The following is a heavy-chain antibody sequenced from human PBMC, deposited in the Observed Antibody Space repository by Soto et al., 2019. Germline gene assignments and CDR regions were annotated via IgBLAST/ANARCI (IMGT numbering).Heavy chain of an antibody. D-gene: IGHD2-15*01. CDR1: GGSISSGDYY. Sequence: QVQLQESGPGLVKPSQTLSLTCTVSGGSISSGDYYWSWIRQPPGKGLEWIGYIYYSGSTYYNPSLKSRVTISVDTSKKQFSLKLSSVTAADTAVYYCARDHVKGYCSGGSCYGGNWFDPWGQGTLVTVSS. V-gene: IGHV4-30-4*01. CDR3: ARDHVKGYCSGGSCYGGNWFDP. J-gene: IGHJ5*02. CDR2: IYYSGST.